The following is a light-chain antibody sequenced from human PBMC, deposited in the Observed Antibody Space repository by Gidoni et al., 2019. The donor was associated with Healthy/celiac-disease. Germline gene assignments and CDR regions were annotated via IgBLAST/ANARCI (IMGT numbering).Light chain of an antibody. V-gene: IGKV3-11*01. CDR2: DAS. CDR1: QSVSSY. CDR3: QQRSNWLT. Sequence: EIVLTPSPATLSLSPGDRATLSCRASQSVSSYLAWYQQKPGQAPRLLIYDASNRATGIPARFSGCGSGTDFTLTISSLEPEDFSVYYCQQRSNWLTFGGGTKVEIK. J-gene: IGKJ4*01.